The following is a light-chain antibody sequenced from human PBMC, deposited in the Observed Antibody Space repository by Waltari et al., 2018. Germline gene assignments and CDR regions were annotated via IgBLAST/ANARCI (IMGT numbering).Light chain of an antibody. V-gene: IGKV1-5*03. CDR1: QSIDTW. CDR3: QQLNSYPLT. J-gene: IGKJ4*01. CDR2: RAS. Sequence: DIQMTQSPSTLSASVGDRVTITCRASQSIDTWLAWYQQKPGKAPKLLIYRASSLESGVPSRFSGSGSGTEFTLTISSLQPDDSATYYCQQLNSYPLTFGGGTKVEIK.